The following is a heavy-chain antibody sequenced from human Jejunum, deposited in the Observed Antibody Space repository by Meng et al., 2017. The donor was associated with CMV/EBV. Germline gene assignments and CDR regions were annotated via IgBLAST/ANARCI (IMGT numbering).Heavy chain of an antibody. J-gene: IGHJ4*02. V-gene: IGHV3-30*02. CDR1: GFPLNIYD. CDR3: TKGGFDS. CDR2: IRHDGSED. Sequence: VQVVESGGGVVEPGGSLRLSCVTYGFPLNIYDMHWVRQAPGKGLDWVTCIRHDGSEDFYVDSVKGRFTISGDNSKNTLYLQMNSLRVDDSALYYCTKGGFDSWGQGTLVTVSS. D-gene: IGHD2-15*01.